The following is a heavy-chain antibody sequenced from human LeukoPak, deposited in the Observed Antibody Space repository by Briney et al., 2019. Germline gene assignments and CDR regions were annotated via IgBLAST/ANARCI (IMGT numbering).Heavy chain of an antibody. CDR2: IIPIFGTA. Sequence: GASVKVSCKASGGTFSSYAISWVRQAPGQGLEWMGGIIPIFGTANYAQKFQGRVTITADKSTSTAYMELSSPRSEDTAVYYCARDGLNGGYEENWVDWGQGTLVTVSS. D-gene: IGHD5-12*01. CDR1: GGTFSSYA. V-gene: IGHV1-69*06. J-gene: IGHJ4*02. CDR3: ARDGLNGGYEENWVD.